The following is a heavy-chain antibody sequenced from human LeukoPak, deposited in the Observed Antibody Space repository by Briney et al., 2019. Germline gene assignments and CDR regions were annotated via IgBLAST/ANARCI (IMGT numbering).Heavy chain of an antibody. CDR3: AKERGQLVLRFAFDI. J-gene: IGHJ3*02. CDR1: GFTFSSYG. CDR2: IRYDGSNK. Sequence: PGGSLRLSCAASGFTFSSYGMHWVRQAPGKGLEWVAFIRYDGSNKYYADSVKGRFTISRDNSKNTLYPQMNSLRAEDTAVYYCAKERGQLVLRFAFDIWGQGTMVTVSS. D-gene: IGHD6-13*01. V-gene: IGHV3-30*02.